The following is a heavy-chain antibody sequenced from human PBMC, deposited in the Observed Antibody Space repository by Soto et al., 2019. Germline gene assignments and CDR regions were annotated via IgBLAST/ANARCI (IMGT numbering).Heavy chain of an antibody. D-gene: IGHD6-19*01. CDR3: AKAPIAVAGTFDY. V-gene: IGHV3-30*18. CDR2: ISYDGSNK. Sequence: PGGSLRLSCAASGFTFSSYGMHWVRQAPGKGLEWVAVISYDGSNKYYADSVKGRFTISRDNSKNTLYLQMNSLRAEDTAVYYCAKAPIAVAGTFDYWGQGTLVTVSS. CDR1: GFTFSSYG. J-gene: IGHJ4*02.